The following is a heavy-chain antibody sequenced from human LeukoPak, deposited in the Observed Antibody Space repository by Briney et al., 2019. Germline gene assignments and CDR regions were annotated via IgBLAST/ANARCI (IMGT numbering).Heavy chain of an antibody. CDR3: ARVPLGIFGVVNYYYYMDV. D-gene: IGHD3-3*01. CDR2: IIPIFGTA. V-gene: IGHV1-69*05. CDR1: GGTFSSYA. Sequence: SVKVSCKASGGTFSSYAISWVRQAPGQGLEWMGGIIPIFGTANYAQKFQGRVTITTDESTSSAYMELSSLRSEDTAVYYCARVPLGIFGVVNYYYYMDVWGKGTTVTVSS. J-gene: IGHJ6*03.